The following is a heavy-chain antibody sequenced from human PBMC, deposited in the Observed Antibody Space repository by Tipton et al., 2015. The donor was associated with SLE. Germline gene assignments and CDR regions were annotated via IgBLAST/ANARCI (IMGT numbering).Heavy chain of an antibody. J-gene: IGHJ4*02. D-gene: IGHD1-7*01. CDR2: IYYSGST. V-gene: IGHV4-59*12. CDR1: SGSLSNYY. Sequence: TLSLTCTVSSGSLSNYYWSWIRQPPGKGLEWIGHIYYSGSTNYNPSLKSRVTISIETSKNQFSLKLTSVTAADTAVYHCTRVPRYNWNYIADWGQGTLVSVSS. CDR3: TRVPRYNWNYIAD.